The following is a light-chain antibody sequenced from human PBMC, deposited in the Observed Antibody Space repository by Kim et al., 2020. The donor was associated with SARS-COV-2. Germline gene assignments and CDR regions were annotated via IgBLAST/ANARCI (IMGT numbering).Light chain of an antibody. CDR3: NSRDSSGNRLV. Sequence: SSELTQDPAVSVALGQTVRITCQGDSLRNYYASWYQQKPGQAPVLVIYGKNKRPSGIPDRFSGSSSGNTASLTITGAQAEDEADYYCNSRDSSGNRLVFGGGTQLTVL. V-gene: IGLV3-19*01. J-gene: IGLJ3*02. CDR1: SLRNYY. CDR2: GKN.